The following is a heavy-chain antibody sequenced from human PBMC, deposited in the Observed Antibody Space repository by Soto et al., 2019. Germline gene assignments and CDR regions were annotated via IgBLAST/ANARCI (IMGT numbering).Heavy chain of an antibody. J-gene: IGHJ4*02. CDR3: ARGADYYHSSGYYRFDY. CDR2: INHSGST. Sequence: PSETLSLTCAVYGGSFSGYYWSWIRQPPGKGLEWIGEINHSGSTNYNPSLKSRVTISVDTSKNQFSLKLSSVTAADTAVYYCARGADYYHSSGYYRFDYWGQGTLVTVYS. D-gene: IGHD3-22*01. CDR1: GGSFSGYY. V-gene: IGHV4-34*01.